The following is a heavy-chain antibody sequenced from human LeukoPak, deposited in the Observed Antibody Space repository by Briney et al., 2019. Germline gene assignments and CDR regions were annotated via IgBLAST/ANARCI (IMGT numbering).Heavy chain of an antibody. D-gene: IGHD3-16*01. V-gene: IGHV3-7*01. CDR2: IKRDGSEK. CDR1: GFIFSNFW. J-gene: IGHJ4*02. CDR3: GGGPGY. Sequence: GGSLRLSCAASGFIFSNFWMRWVRQAPGKGLEWVANIKRDGSEKYYVDSVKGRFIISRDNAKNSVSLQMSGLRAEDTAVYYCGGGPGYWGQGTLVTVSS.